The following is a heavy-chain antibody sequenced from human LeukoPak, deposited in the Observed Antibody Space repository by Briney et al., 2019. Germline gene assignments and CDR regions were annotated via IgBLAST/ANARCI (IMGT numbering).Heavy chain of an antibody. CDR2: ISSSSSNK. CDR3: ARDGMGYCSSTSCLNWFDP. CDR1: ASTFSSYS. V-gene: IGHV3-48*01. D-gene: IGHD2-2*01. Sequence: GGSLRLSCAASASTFSSYSMNWVRQAPGKGLVWVSYISSSSSNKYYADSVKGRFTISRDNAKNSLYLQMNSLRAEDTAVYYCARDGMGYCSSTSCLNWFDPWGQGTLVTVSS. J-gene: IGHJ5*02.